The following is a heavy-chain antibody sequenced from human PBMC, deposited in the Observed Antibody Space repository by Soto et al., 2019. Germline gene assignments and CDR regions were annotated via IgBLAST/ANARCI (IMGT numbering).Heavy chain of an antibody. CDR3: AKGGHSSGWYEFDF. V-gene: IGHV3-23*01. CDR2: ISVTGGNI. Sequence: EVQLLESGGGLVQPGGSLRLSCAASGFTVTGCAMAWVRGAPGKGLEWVSTISVTGGNIYYADSGKGRFTISRDSSKKNVYLQMNSLRVADTAVYYCAKGGHSSGWYEFDFWGQGALVTVSS. J-gene: IGHJ4*02. D-gene: IGHD6-19*01. CDR1: GFTVTGCA.